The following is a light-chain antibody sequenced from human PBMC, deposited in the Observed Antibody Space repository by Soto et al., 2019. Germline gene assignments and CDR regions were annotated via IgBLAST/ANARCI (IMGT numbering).Light chain of an antibody. CDR1: QSISTW. V-gene: IGKV1-5*03. J-gene: IGKJ1*01. CDR2: KAS. CDR3: QQYSSSFST. Sequence: DTQMTQSPSTLSASVGDRVTITCRASQSISTWLAWYQQRPGRAPKLLIYKASSLQSGVPSRFSGSGSGTEFTLTISRLQPDDFATYYCQQYSSSFSTFGQGTKVEIK.